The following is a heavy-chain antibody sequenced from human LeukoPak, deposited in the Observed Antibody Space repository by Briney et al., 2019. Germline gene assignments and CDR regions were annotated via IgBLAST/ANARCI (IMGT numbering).Heavy chain of an antibody. D-gene: IGHD2-8*01. CDR1: GFTVSSNY. CDR2: IYSGGST. V-gene: IGHV3-66*01. J-gene: IGHJ4*02. CDR3: AREWSRFTPPDY. Sequence: GGSLRLSCAASGFTVSSNYMSWVRQAPGKGLEWVSVIYSGGSTYYADSVKGRFTISRDNSKNTLYLQMNSLRAEDTAVYYCAREWSRFTPPDYWGQGTLVTVSS.